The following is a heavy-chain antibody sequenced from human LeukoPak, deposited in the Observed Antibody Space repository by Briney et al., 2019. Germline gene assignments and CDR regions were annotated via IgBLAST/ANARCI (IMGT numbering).Heavy chain of an antibody. D-gene: IGHD2-8*02. Sequence: SETLSLTCAVYGGSLSGYYWSWIRQPPGKGLEWIGEINHSGSTNYNPSLKSRVTISVDTSKNQFSLKLSSVTAADTAVYYCAGHHPRNTVDFWGQGTLVTVSS. CDR1: GGSLSGYY. CDR3: AGHHPRNTVDF. V-gene: IGHV4-34*01. J-gene: IGHJ4*02. CDR2: INHSGST.